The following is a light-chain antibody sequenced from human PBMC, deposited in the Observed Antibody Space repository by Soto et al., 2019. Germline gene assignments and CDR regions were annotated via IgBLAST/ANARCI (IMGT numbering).Light chain of an antibody. CDR3: SSFTTSNTLEV. Sequence: QSALTQPASVSGSPGQSITISCTGTRSDVGGYNYVSWYQQHPGKAPKLMIYDVSNRPSGVSNRFSGSKSGNTASLTISGLQAEDEADYYCSSFTTSNTLEVFGGGTKVTVL. J-gene: IGLJ2*01. CDR2: DVS. V-gene: IGLV2-14*01. CDR1: RSDVGGYNY.